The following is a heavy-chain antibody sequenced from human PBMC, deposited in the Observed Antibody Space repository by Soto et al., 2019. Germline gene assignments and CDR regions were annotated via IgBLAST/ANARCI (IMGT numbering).Heavy chain of an antibody. CDR1: GGSFSGYY. D-gene: IGHD3-10*01. CDR3: ARGGDWATY. J-gene: IGHJ4*02. Sequence: QVQLQQWGAGLLKPSETLSLTCAVYGGSFSGYYWSWIRQPPGKGLEWIGEINHSGTTSYNPSLKSRVTISVDTSQNQFSLKLNSVPAADTAVYYCARGGDWATYWGQGTLVTVSS. V-gene: IGHV4-34*02. CDR2: INHSGTT.